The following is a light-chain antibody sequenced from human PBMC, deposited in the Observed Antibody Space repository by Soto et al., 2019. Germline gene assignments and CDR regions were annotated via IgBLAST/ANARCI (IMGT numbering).Light chain of an antibody. Sequence: QSVLTQPPSASGTPGQRITISCSGSSSNIGSNYVYWYRQLPGTAPKLLIYTNNQRPSGVPDRFSGSKSGTSASLAISGLRSEDEADYYCSSYTTSSTRVFGPGTKLTVL. J-gene: IGLJ1*01. CDR3: SSYTTSSTRV. CDR2: TNN. CDR1: SSNIGSNY. V-gene: IGLV1-47*01.